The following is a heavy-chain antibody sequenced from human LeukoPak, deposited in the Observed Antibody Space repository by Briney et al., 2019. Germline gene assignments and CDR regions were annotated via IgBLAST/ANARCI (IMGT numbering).Heavy chain of an antibody. D-gene: IGHD3-10*02. CDR1: GFTFSSYA. J-gene: IGHJ4*02. Sequence: PGRSLRLSCAASGFTFSSYAMHWVRQAPGKGLEWVAVISYDGSNKYYADSVKGRFTISRDNSKNTLYLQMNSLRAEDTAVYYCARGYVQGNWGQGTLVTVSS. CDR2: ISYDGSNK. V-gene: IGHV3-30*14. CDR3: ARGYVQGN.